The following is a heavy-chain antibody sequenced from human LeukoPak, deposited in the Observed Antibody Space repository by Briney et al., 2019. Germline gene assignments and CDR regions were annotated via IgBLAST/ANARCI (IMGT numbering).Heavy chain of an antibody. CDR3: ASDSGWYTPFDY. V-gene: IGHV4-4*07. CDR2: IYTSGST. CDR1: AGSISSYY. J-gene: IGHJ4*02. Sequence: SETLSLTCTVSAGSISSYYWSWVRQPAGKGLEWIGCIYTSGSTNYNPSLKGPVTMSVDTSKNQFSLKLSSVTAADTAVYYCASDSGWYTPFDYWGQGTLVTVSS. D-gene: IGHD6-19*01.